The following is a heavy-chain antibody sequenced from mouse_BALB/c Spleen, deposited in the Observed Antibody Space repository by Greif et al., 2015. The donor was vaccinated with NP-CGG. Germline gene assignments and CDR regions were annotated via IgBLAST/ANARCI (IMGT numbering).Heavy chain of an antibody. CDR1: GYSFTGYF. D-gene: IGHD2-3*01. CDR3: ATHYDGYYVWYFDV. J-gene: IGHJ1*01. CDR2: INPYNGDT. V-gene: IGHV1-20*02. Sequence: VQLQQSGPELVKPGASVKISCKASGYSFTGYFMNWVMQSHGKSLEWIGRINPYNGDTFYNQKFKGKATLTVDKSSSTAHMELRSLASEDSAVYYCATHYDGYYVWYFDVWGAGTTVTVSS.